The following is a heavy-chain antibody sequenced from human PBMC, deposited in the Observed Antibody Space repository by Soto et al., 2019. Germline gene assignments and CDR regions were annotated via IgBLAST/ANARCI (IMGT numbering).Heavy chain of an antibody. CDR3: ARSALNRNYGFPVYYFDY. CDR2: ISSNGGST. CDR1: GFTFSSYA. D-gene: IGHD1-7*01. Sequence: GGSLRLSCAASGFTFSSYAMHWVRQAPGKGLEYVSAISSNGGSTYYANSVKGRFTISRDNSKNTLYLQMGSLRAEDMAVYYCARSALNRNYGFPVYYFDYWGQGTLVTVSS. V-gene: IGHV3-64*01. J-gene: IGHJ4*02.